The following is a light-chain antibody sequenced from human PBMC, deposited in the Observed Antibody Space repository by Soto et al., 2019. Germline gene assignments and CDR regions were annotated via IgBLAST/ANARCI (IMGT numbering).Light chain of an antibody. CDR2: GNS. CDR3: QSYDSSLSGWV. CDR1: SSNIGAGYD. J-gene: IGLJ3*02. V-gene: IGLV1-40*01. Sequence: QSVLTQPPSVSGAPGQRVTISCTGSSSNIGAGYDVHWYQQLPGTAPKLLIYGNSNRPSGVPDRFSGSKSGTSASLAITGRQSEDDAYYYCQSYDSSLSGWVFGGGTKLTVL.